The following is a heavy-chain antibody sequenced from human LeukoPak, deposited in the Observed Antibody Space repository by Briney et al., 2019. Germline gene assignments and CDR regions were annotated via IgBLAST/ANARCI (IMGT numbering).Heavy chain of an antibody. CDR1: GFTFSSYA. J-gene: IGHJ4*02. CDR3: AKDRSVTTDYFDY. Sequence: GGSLRLSCAASGFTFSSYAMSWVRQAPGKGLEWVSAISGSGGSTYYADSVKGRFAISRDNSKNTLYLQMNSLRAEDTAVYYCAKDRSVTTDYFDYWGQGTLVTVSS. V-gene: IGHV3-23*01. D-gene: IGHD4-11*01. CDR2: ISGSGGST.